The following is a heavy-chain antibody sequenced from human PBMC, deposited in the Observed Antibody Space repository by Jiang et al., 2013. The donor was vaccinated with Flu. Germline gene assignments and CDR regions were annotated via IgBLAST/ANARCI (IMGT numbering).Heavy chain of an antibody. CDR2: LHYSRTT. Sequence: GSGLVKPSETLSLTCTVSGASISNSDYYWGWIRQSPGKGLEWIGSLHYSRTTYYSPSLKSRVTMSVDTSKNQFSLRLTSVTAADTAVYYCGRDVWRPDSYYYGMDVWGQGTTVTVSS. CDR1: GASISNSDYY. J-gene: IGHJ6*02. CDR3: GRDVWRPDSYYYGMDV. V-gene: IGHV4-39*07. D-gene: IGHD5/OR15-5a*01.